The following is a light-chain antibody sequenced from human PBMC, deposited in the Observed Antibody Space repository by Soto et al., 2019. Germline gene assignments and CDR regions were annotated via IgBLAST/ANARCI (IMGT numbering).Light chain of an antibody. J-gene: IGLJ2*01. V-gene: IGLV1-44*01. CDR2: SND. Sequence: QSVLTQPPSASGTPGQRVTISCSGSSSNIGSYAVNWYQQLPGTAPKLLIYSNDQRPSGVPDRFSGSKSGTSASLAIGGLQSEDESDYYCAAWDDSLTGPAVFGGGTKLTVL. CDR1: SSNIGSYA. CDR3: AAWDDSLTGPAV.